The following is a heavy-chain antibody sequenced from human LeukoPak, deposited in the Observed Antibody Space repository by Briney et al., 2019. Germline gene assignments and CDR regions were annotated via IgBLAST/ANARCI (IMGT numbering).Heavy chain of an antibody. CDR2: IYHSGST. V-gene: IGHV4-38-2*01. Sequence: SETLSLTCAVSGYSISRGYYWGWIRQPPGKGLEWIGSIYHSGSTYYNPSLKSRVTISVDTSKNQFSLKLSSVTAADTAVYYCARVGRYFDWLSLDYWGQGTLVTVSS. CDR1: GYSISRGYY. CDR3: ARVGRYFDWLSLDY. D-gene: IGHD3-9*01. J-gene: IGHJ4*02.